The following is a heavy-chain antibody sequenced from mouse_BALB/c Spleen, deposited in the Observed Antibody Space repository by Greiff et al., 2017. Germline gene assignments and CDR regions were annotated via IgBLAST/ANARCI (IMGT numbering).Heavy chain of an antibody. V-gene: IGHV5-17*02. Sequence: EVQGVESGGGLVQPGGSRKLSCAASGFTFSSFGMHWVRQAPEKGLEWVAYISSGRSTIYYADTVKGRFTISRDNPKNTLFLQMTSLRSEDTAMYYCARTGTGGFAYWGQGTLVTVSA. J-gene: IGHJ3*01. CDR1: GFTFSSFG. CDR3: ARTGTGGFAY. CDR2: ISSGRSTI. D-gene: IGHD4-1*01.